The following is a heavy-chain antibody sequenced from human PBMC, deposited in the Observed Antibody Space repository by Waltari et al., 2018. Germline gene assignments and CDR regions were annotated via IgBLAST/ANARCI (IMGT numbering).Heavy chain of an antibody. D-gene: IGHD3-10*01. CDR3: ARAGLIVSRGGLPYYYYGMDV. CDR1: GYTFTGYY. Sequence: QVQLLQSGAAVKKPGDSVRVSCKASGYTFTGYYMNWVRQAPGQGLEWMGWINPHSGGTHFAQKFQGWVTLTRDTSINTAYMELSRVRPNDTAVYYCARAGLIVSRGGLPYYYYGMDVWGQGTTVIVSS. J-gene: IGHJ6*02. V-gene: IGHV1-2*04. CDR2: INPHSGGT.